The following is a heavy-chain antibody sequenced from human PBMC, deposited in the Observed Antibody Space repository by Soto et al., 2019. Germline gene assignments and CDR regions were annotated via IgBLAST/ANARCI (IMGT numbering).Heavy chain of an antibody. CDR1: GFTFSSYS. V-gene: IGHV3-23*01. J-gene: IGHJ2*01. CDR2: ISSDGST. Sequence: GGSLRLSCAASGFTFSSYSMNWVRQAPGKGLEWVSYISSDGSTSYADSVKGRFTVSRDNSKDTLYLQMNFLRAEDTALYYCAKGKDSSGYYYVPINWYFDLWGRGTLVTVSS. CDR3: AKGKDSSGYYYVPINWYFDL. D-gene: IGHD3-22*01.